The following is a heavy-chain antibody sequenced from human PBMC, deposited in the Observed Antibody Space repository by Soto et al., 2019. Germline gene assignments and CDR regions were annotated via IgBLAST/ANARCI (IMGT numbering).Heavy chain of an antibody. V-gene: IGHV3-33*01. CDR2: IWYDGSNK. Sequence: GGSLRLSCAASGFTFSSYGMHWVRQAPGKGLEWVAVIWYDGSNKYYADSVKGRFTISRDNSKNTLYLQMNSLRAEDTAVYYCARGLRRKVADAFDIWGQGTMVTVSS. CDR1: GFTFSSYG. CDR3: ARGLRRKVADAFDI. D-gene: IGHD4-17*01. J-gene: IGHJ3*02.